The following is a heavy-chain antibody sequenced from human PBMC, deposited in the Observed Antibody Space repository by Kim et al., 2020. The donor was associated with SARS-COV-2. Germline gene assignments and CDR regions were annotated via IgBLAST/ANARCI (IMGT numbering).Heavy chain of an antibody. J-gene: IGHJ6*02. V-gene: IGHV1-69*13. Sequence: SVKVSCKASGGTFSSYAISWVRQAPGQGLEWMGGIIPIFGTANYAQKFQGRVTITADESTSTAYMELSSLRSEDTAVYYCARGYDSSGYYYTDYYYYYGMDVWGQGTTVTVSS. CDR3: ARGYDSSGYYYTDYYYYYGMDV. CDR2: IIPIFGTA. CDR1: GGTFSSYA. D-gene: IGHD3-22*01.